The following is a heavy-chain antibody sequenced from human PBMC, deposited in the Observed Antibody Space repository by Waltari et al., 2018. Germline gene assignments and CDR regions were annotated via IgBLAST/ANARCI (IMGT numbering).Heavy chain of an antibody. CDR2: INQDERYK. CDR3: ARELYSYGYIVV. J-gene: IGHJ4*02. D-gene: IGHD5-18*01. Sequence: EVQLVESGGDLVQPGGSLSLSCEASGFSFDSYWMTWVRQAPGKGLEWVANINQDERYKNYVDSVKGRFTVSRDNAKNSLYLQMNKLRVEDTGVYYCARELYSYGYIVVWGQGTRVTVSS. V-gene: IGHV3-7*01. CDR1: GFSFDSYW.